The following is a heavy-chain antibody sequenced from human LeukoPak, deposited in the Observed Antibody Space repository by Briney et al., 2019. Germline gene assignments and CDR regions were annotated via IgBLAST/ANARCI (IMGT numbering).Heavy chain of an antibody. J-gene: IGHJ4*02. Sequence: GASVKVSCKASGGTFSSYAISWVRQAPGQGLEWMGGIIPIFGTANYAQKFQGRVTITADKSTSTAYMELSSLRSEDTAVYYCARTKGELRGSSDYWGQGTLVTVSS. CDR1: GGTFSSYA. CDR3: ARTKGELRGSSDY. V-gene: IGHV1-69*06. CDR2: IIPIFGTA. D-gene: IGHD1-26*01.